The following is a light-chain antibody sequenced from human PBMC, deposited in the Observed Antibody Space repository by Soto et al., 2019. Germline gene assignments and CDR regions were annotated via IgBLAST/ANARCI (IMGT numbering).Light chain of an antibody. Sequence: QSVLTQPPSVSGAPGQRVTISCPGGSSNIGAGYDVHWYQQLPGTAPKLLIYGNSNGPSGVPDRFSGSKSGTSASLAITGLQAEDEADYYCQSYDSSLSGWVFGGGTKLTVL. CDR1: SSNIGAGYD. CDR3: QSYDSSLSGWV. J-gene: IGLJ3*02. CDR2: GNS. V-gene: IGLV1-40*01.